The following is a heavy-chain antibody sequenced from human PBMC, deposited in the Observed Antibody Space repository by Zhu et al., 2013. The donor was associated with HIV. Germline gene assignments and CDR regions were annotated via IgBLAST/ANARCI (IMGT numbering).Heavy chain of an antibody. CDR3: ARGSSWYAYYFDY. J-gene: IGHJ4*02. V-gene: IGHV4-31*03. D-gene: IGHD6-13*01. CDR2: IYYSGST. CDR1: GGSISSGGYY. Sequence: QVQLQESGSGLVKPSQTLSLTCTVSGGSISSGGYYWSWIRQHPGKGLEWIGYIYYSGSTYYNPSLKSRVTISVDTSKNQFSLKLSSVTAADTAVYYCARGSSWYAYYFDYWGQGTLVTVSS.